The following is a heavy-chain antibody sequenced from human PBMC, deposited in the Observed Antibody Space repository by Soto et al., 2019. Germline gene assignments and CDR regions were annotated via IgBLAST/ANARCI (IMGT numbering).Heavy chain of an antibody. CDR1: GGSFSGYY. Sequence: QVQLQQWGAGLLKPSETLSLTCAVYGGSFSGYYWSWIRQPPGKGLEWIGEINHSGSTNYNPSLKSRVTISVDTSKNQFSLKLSYVTAADTAVYYCARGVLITMIVVVPRSYDAFDIWGQGTMVTGSS. D-gene: IGHD3-22*01. J-gene: IGHJ3*02. CDR2: INHSGST. CDR3: ARGVLITMIVVVPRSYDAFDI. V-gene: IGHV4-34*01.